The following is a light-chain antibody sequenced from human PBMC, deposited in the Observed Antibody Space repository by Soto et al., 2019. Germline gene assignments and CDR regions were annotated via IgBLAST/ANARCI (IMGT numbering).Light chain of an antibody. CDR3: QQYDSSPRT. J-gene: IGKJ1*01. CDR1: QSISGY. V-gene: IGKV3-20*01. CDR2: GAS. Sequence: EIVLTQSPGTLSLSPGERATLSCRASQSISGYLAWYQQKPGQAPRLLIHGASKRAPGFPDGFSGSGSGTDFTLTISSLQSEDFAVYYCQQYDSSPRTFGQGTKVDIK.